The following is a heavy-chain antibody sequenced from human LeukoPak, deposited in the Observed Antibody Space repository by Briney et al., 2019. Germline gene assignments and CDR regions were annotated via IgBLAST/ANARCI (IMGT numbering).Heavy chain of an antibody. D-gene: IGHD1-26*01. CDR1: GFTFSSYA. CDR3: ARGPRVGAAGFVYYHYIDV. J-gene: IGHJ6*03. Sequence: GGSLRLSCAASGFTFSSYAMHWVRQAPGKGLEWVAVISYDGSKKYYADSVKGRFTISRDNSKNTQRLQMNSLRAEDTAVYYCARGPRVGAAGFVYYHYIDVWGKGTTVTVSS. CDR2: ISYDGSKK. V-gene: IGHV3-30*04.